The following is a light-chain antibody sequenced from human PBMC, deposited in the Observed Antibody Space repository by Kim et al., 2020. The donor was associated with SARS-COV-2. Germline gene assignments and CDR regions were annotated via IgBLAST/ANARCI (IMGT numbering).Light chain of an antibody. V-gene: IGLV3-19*01. CDR3: NSRDSNDNVV. CDR2: GKN. CDR1: SLRSYY. J-gene: IGLJ2*01. Sequence: SSELTQDSAVSVALGQTVRITCQGDSLRSYYANWYQQKPGQAPLLVIYGKNNRPSGIPDRFSGYISGNTTSFNITGTQVGDEADYYCNSRDSNDNVVFGG.